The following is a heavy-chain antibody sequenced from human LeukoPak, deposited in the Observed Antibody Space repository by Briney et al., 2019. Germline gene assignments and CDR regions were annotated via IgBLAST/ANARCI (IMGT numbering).Heavy chain of an antibody. Sequence: PSETLSLTCAVSGGSISSGGYSWSWIRQPPGKGLEWIGYIYHSGSTYYNPSLKSRVTISVDMSKNQFSLKLSSVTAADTAVYYCARGRGDILTGYYDYWGQGTLVTVSS. CDR3: ARGRGDILTGYYDY. CDR2: IYHSGST. V-gene: IGHV4-30-2*01. D-gene: IGHD3-9*01. CDR1: GGSISSGGYS. J-gene: IGHJ4*02.